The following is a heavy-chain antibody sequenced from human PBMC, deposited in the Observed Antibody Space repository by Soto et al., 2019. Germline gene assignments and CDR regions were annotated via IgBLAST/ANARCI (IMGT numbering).Heavy chain of an antibody. CDR1: GFTVSSNY. D-gene: IGHD3-10*01. CDR2: IYRGGST. Sequence: EVQLVETGGGLIQPGGSLRLSCAASGFTVSSNYMSWVSQAPGKGLEWVSVIYRGGSTYYADSVKGRFTISRDNSKNTLYLQMNSLRVEDTAVYYCARDRGVSPPNYYYYGMDVWGQGTTVTVSS. J-gene: IGHJ6*02. V-gene: IGHV3-53*02. CDR3: ARDRGVSPPNYYYYGMDV.